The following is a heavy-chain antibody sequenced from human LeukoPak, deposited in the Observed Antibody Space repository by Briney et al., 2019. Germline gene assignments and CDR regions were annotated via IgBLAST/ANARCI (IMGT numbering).Heavy chain of an antibody. CDR2: IYYSGST. J-gene: IGHJ4*02. Sequence: PSETLSLTCTVSGGSTSSYYWSWIRQPPPEGLGWVGGIYYSGSTNYNPSLKSRVTISVDTSKNQFSLKLSSVTAADTAVYYCARHGHYDFWSGYYTYWGQGTLVTVSS. D-gene: IGHD3-3*01. CDR3: ARHGHYDFWSGYYTY. V-gene: IGHV4-59*08. CDR1: GGSTSSYY.